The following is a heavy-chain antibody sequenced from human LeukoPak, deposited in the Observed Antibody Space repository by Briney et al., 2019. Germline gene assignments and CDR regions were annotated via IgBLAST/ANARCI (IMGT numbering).Heavy chain of an antibody. D-gene: IGHD2-15*01. CDR2: ISSSSSTI. J-gene: IGHJ4*02. CDR1: GFTFSSYS. CDR3: ARDRCSGGSCYSDY. Sequence: PGGSLRLSCAASGFTFSSYSMNWVRQAPGKGLEWVSYISSSSSTIYYADSVKGRFTISRDNAKNSLYLQMNSLRAEDTAVYYCARDRCSGGSCYSDYWGQGTLVTVSS. V-gene: IGHV3-48*04.